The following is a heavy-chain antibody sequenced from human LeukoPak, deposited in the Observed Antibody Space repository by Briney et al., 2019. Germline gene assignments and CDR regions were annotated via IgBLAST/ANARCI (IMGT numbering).Heavy chain of an antibody. D-gene: IGHD1-26*01. Sequence: SETLSLTCTVSGGSIRSYYWSWMRQPPGKGLEWIGYIYYSGSTKYNPSLKSRATISVDTSKNQFSLKLSPVTAADTAVYYCASGSYYFDYWGQGTLVTVSS. J-gene: IGHJ4*02. CDR3: ASGSYYFDY. CDR1: GGSIRSYY. V-gene: IGHV4-59*08. CDR2: IYYSGST.